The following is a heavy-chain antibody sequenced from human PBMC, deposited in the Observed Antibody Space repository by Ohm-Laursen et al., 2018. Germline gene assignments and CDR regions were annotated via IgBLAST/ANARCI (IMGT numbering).Heavy chain of an antibody. Sequence: SLRLSCAASGFTFTSYAMSWVRQAAGKGLEWVSGIGGGGGFTYYADSVKGRFTISRDNSKNTLYLQMNSLRAEYTAVYYCAKPLRDVFHYYGMYVWDQGTTVTVS. CDR1: GFTFTSYA. CDR2: IGGGGGFT. J-gene: IGHJ6*02. D-gene: IGHD5-24*01. CDR3: AKPLRDVFHYYGMYV. V-gene: IGHV3-23*01.